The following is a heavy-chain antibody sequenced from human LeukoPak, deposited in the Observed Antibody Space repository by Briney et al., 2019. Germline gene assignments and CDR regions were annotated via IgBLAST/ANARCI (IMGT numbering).Heavy chain of an antibody. J-gene: IGHJ4*02. D-gene: IGHD5-18*01. CDR3: AREGYSYGPNFDY. Sequence: SETLSLTCTVSGGSISSGSYYWSWIRQPAGKGLEWIGRIYTSGSTNYNPSLKSRVTISVDTSKNQFSLKLSSVTAADTAVYYCAREGYSYGPNFDYWGQGTLVTVSS. CDR2: IYTSGST. CDR1: GGSISSGSYY. V-gene: IGHV4-61*02.